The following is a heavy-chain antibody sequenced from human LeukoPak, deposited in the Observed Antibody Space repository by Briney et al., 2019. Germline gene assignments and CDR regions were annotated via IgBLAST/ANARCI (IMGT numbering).Heavy chain of an antibody. Sequence: SQTLSLTCAISGDSVSNNSATWNWIRQSPSRGLEWLGRTYYRSKWYTNYALSVKSRITLNPDTSENQFSLQLNSVTPEDTAVYYCARGSTTNFHFWGQGTLVTVSS. CDR2: TYYRSKWYT. D-gene: IGHD5/OR15-5a*01. V-gene: IGHV6-1*01. CDR3: ARGSTTNFHF. J-gene: IGHJ4*02. CDR1: GDSVSNNSAT.